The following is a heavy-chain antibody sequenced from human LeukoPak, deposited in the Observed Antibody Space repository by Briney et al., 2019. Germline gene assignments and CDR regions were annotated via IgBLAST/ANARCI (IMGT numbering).Heavy chain of an antibody. CDR1: CGSISRGKYY. Sequence: ETLSLTSTVSCGSISRGKYYLSWIRQPPGPRLEWIGRIDNSVCTNYHPSLKSRVTISLDTSKNQFFLKLSSVTAADTAVYYCAREGDYYDSSGYLNYAFDIWGQGTMVTVSS. CDR2: IDNSVCT. J-gene: IGHJ3*02. D-gene: IGHD3-22*01. CDR3: AREGDYYDSSGYLNYAFDI. V-gene: IGHV4-61*02.